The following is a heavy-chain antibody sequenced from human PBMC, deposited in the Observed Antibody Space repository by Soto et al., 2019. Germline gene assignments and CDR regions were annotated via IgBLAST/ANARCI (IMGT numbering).Heavy chain of an antibody. D-gene: IGHD1-26*01. Sequence: GGSLRLSCAASGFAFSRFPMHWVRQAPGEGLVWVSRIDPDGSDTTYADFVKGRFTISRDNAKNIVYLQMSSLRAEDTALYYCATMAGTYPYWGQGTLVTVSS. CDR1: GFAFSRFP. V-gene: IGHV3-74*01. CDR2: IDPDGSDT. J-gene: IGHJ4*02. CDR3: ATMAGTYPY.